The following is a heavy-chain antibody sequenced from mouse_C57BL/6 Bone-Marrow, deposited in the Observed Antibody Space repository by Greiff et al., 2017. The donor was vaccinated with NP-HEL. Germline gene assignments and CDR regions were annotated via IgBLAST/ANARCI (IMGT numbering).Heavy chain of an antibody. V-gene: IGHV5-6*01. D-gene: IGHD4-1*01. J-gene: IGHJ3*01. Sequence: EVNLVESGGDLVKPGGSLKLSCAASGFTFSSYGMSWVRQTPDKRLEWIATISSGGSYTYYPDSVKGRFTISRDNAKNTLYLQMSSLKSEDTAMYYCARHGLTGMFAYWGQGTLVTVSA. CDR3: ARHGLTGMFAY. CDR1: GFTFSSYG. CDR2: ISSGGSYT.